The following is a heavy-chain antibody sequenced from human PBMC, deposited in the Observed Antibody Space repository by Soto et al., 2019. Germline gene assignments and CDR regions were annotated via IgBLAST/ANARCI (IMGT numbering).Heavy chain of an antibody. CDR1: GFTFSSYA. Sequence: EVQLLESGGDLGQPGGSRRLSCAASGFTFSSYAMSWVRQAPGKGLEWVSAISGSGGSTYYADSVKGRFTISRDNSKNTLYLQMNSLRAEDTAVYYCAKSRLRFLEWLLHFDYWGQRTLVTVSS. J-gene: IGHJ4*02. D-gene: IGHD3-3*01. CDR3: AKSRLRFLEWLLHFDY. CDR2: ISGSGGST. V-gene: IGHV3-23*01.